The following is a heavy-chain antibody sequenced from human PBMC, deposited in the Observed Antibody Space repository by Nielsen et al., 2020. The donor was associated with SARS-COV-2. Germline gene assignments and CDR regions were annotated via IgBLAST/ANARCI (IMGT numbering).Heavy chain of an antibody. V-gene: IGHV3-30-3*01. CDR2: ISYDGSNK. D-gene: IGHD5-24*01. CDR3: AKDVRGWLQFGSDTKDY. J-gene: IGHJ4*02. Sequence: GGSLRLSCAASGFTFSSYAMHWVRQAPGKGLEWVAVISYDGSNKYYADSVKGRFTISRDNSKNTLYLQMNSLRAEDTAVYYCAKDVRGWLQFGSDTKDYWGQGTLVTVSS. CDR1: GFTFSSYA.